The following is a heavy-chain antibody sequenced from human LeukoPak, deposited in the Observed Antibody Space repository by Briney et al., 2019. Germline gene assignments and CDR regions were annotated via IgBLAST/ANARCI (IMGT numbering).Heavy chain of an antibody. CDR1: GYTFTSYD. CDR3: ARRGSTSWGEDAFDI. CDR2: MNPNSGNT. D-gene: IGHD2-2*01. Sequence: EASVKVSCKASGYTFTSYDINWVRQATGQGLEWMGWMNPNSGNTGYAQRFQGRVTMTRNTSISTAYMELSSLRSEDTAVYYCARRGSTSWGEDAFDIRGQGTMVTVSS. J-gene: IGHJ3*02. V-gene: IGHV1-8*01.